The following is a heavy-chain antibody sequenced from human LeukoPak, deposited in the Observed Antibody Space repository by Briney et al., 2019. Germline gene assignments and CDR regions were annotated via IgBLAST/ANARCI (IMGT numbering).Heavy chain of an antibody. CDR3: AREAYCSGCSCYPDY. CDR2: IPSDGSST. V-gene: IGHV3-74*01. CDR1: GFTFSSYW. D-gene: IGHD2-15*01. Sequence: GGSLRLSCAASGFTFSSYWMHWVRQARGKGLVWGSRIPSDGSSTSYADSVKGRFTISGDNAKPTLHLQMNRLSADDATVYSCAREAYCSGCSCYPDYWGQGTLVTVSS. J-gene: IGHJ4*02.